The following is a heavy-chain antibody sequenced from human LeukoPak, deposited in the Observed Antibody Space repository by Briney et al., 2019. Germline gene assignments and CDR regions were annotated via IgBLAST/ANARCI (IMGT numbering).Heavy chain of an antibody. Sequence: PGGSLRLSCAASGFTFSSYAMTWVRQAPGKGLEWVSGIGGRGVSTYYADSVKGRFTISRDNSKNTLYLQMNSLRAEDTAVYYCARDWQQLAFDYWGQGTLVTVSS. D-gene: IGHD6-13*01. J-gene: IGHJ4*02. CDR3: ARDWQQLAFDY. CDR2: IGGRGVST. CDR1: GFTFSSYA. V-gene: IGHV3-23*01.